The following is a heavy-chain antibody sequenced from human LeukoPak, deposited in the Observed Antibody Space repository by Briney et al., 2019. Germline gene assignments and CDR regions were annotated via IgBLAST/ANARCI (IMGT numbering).Heavy chain of an antibody. D-gene: IGHD6-13*01. CDR1: RFTFSSYA. CDR2: ISGSGGRT. Sequence: GGSVRLSCAASRFTFSSYAMNWVRQARGRGLEWVSAISGSGGRTYYADSVKGRFTISRDNPKNTLYLQMNSLRAEDTAVYFCAKGVVSTWSPGGWFDPWGQGTLVTVSS. CDR3: AKGVVSTWSPGGWFDP. V-gene: IGHV3-23*01. J-gene: IGHJ5*02.